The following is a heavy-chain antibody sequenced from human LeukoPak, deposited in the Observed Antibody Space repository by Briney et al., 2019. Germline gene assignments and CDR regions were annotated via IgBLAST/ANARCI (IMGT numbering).Heavy chain of an antibody. D-gene: IGHD1-14*01. Sequence: SETLSLTCTVSGGSISSSNYYWGWIRQPPGEGLEWIGSIYYTGSTYYNPSLKSRITISVDTSKNQFSLKLSSLTAADTAVYYCARARGYLIPGGIKDYWGQGTLVTVSS. J-gene: IGHJ4*02. CDR1: GGSISSSNYY. CDR2: IYYTGST. V-gene: IGHV4-39*07. CDR3: ARARGYLIPGGIKDY.